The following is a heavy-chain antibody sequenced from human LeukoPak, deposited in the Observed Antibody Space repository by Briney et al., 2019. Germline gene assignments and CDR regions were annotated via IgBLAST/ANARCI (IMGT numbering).Heavy chain of an antibody. CDR1: GFIFDDYA. CDR3: AKDRGGSYYYYYMDV. J-gene: IGHJ6*03. CDR2: ISRNSGSI. Sequence: PGGSLRLSCAVSGFIFDDYAMHWVRQAPGKGLEWVSGISRNSGSIGYADSVKGRFTISRDNAKNSLYLQMNSLRAEDTALYYCAKDRGGSYYYYYMDVWGKGTTVTVSS. V-gene: IGHV3-9*01. D-gene: IGHD3-16*01.